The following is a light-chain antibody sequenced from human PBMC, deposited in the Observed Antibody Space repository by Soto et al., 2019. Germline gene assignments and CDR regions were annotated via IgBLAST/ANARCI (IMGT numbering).Light chain of an antibody. V-gene: IGLV2-14*01. Sequence: QSVLIQPASVSGSPGQSITISCTGTTSDVGGYNHVSWFQQHPGKVPKLMIYDVNNRPSGVSNRFSGSKSGNTASLTISGLQAEDEADYYCSSYTNTNTLVFGRGTKLTLL. CDR2: DVN. J-gene: IGLJ2*01. CDR1: TSDVGGYNH. CDR3: SSYTNTNTLV.